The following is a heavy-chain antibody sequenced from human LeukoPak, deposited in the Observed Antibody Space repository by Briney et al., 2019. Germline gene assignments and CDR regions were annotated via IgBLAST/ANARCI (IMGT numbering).Heavy chain of an antibody. J-gene: IGHJ4*02. D-gene: IGHD3-9*01. CDR2: IYWDEDK. Sequence: SGPTLLNPTQTLTLTCNFSGFSFSTSGVGVGWIRQPPGKAREWLSVIYWDEDKRYRPSLKRRLTITTDTSKNQVVLTMTNMDPVDTATYYCARSPYYDILTGSRGTFDYWGRGILVTVSS. V-gene: IGHV2-5*02. CDR1: GFSFSTSGVG. CDR3: ARSPYYDILTGSRGTFDY.